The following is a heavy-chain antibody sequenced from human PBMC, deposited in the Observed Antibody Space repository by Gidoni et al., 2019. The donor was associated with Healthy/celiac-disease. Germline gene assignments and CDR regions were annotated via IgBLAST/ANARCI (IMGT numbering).Heavy chain of an antibody. J-gene: IGHJ4*02. CDR2: ISAYNGNT. Sequence: QVQLVQSGAEVKKPGASVKVSCKASGYTFTSYGISWVRQAPGQGLEWMGWISAYNGNTNYAQKLQGRVTMTTDTSTSTAYMELRSLRSDDTAVYYCARDGKVEERWLQKYYFDYWGQGTLVTVSS. CDR1: GYTFTSYG. D-gene: IGHD5-12*01. V-gene: IGHV1-18*01. CDR3: ARDGKVEERWLQKYYFDY.